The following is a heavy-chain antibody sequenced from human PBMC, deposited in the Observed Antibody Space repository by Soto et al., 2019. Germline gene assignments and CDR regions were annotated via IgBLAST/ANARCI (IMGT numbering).Heavy chain of an antibody. CDR2: IYYSGST. D-gene: IGHD2-15*01. J-gene: IGHJ6*02. CDR3: ARATPYYYYGMDV. Sequence: QVQLQESGPGLVKPSQTLSLTCTVSGGSISSGGDYWSWNHQHPGKGLEWIGYIYYSGSTYYNPSLKSRVTLSVDTSKNHFALKLSSVTAADTAVYYCARATPYYYYGMDVWGQGTTVTVSS. V-gene: IGHV4-31*03. CDR1: GGSISSGGDY.